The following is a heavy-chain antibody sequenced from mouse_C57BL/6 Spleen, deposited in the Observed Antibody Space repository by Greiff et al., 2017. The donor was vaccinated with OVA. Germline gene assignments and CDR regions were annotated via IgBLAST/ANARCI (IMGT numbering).Heavy chain of an antibody. V-gene: IGHV1-64*01. CDR1: GFTFTSYW. CDR3: AVITTYFDY. CDR2: IHPNSGST. J-gene: IGHJ2*01. Sequence: VQLQQPGAELVQPGASVKLSCKASGFTFTSYWMHWVKQRPGQGLEWIGMIHPNSGSTNYNEKFKSKATLTVDKSSRTAYMQLSSLTSEDYAVYYCAVITTYFDYWGQGTTLTVSS. D-gene: IGHD1-1*01.